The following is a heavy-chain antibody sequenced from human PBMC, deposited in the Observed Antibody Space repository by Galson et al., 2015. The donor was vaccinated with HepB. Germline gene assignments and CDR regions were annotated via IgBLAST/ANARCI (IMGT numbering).Heavy chain of an antibody. CDR3: ATGRYYYSMDV. J-gene: IGHJ6*02. Sequence: SLRLSCAASGFTFSSYGMHWVRQAPGKGLEWVAVISYDGSNKYYADSVKGRFTISRDNSKNTLYLQMNSLRAEDTAVYYCATGRYYYSMDVWGQGTTVTVSS. CDR1: GFTFSSYG. V-gene: IGHV3-30*03. CDR2: ISYDGSNK. D-gene: IGHD1-26*01.